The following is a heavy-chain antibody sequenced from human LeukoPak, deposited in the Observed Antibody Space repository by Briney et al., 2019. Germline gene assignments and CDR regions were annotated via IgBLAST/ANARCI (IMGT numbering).Heavy chain of an antibody. CDR2: IIPIFGTA. Sequence: GASVKVSCKASGGTFSSYAISWVRQAPGQGLEWMGGIIPIFGTANYAQKFQGRVTITADESTSTAYMEPSSLRSEDTAVYYCAREGDYYDSSGYFDYWGQGTLVTVSS. J-gene: IGHJ4*02. V-gene: IGHV1-69*13. CDR3: AREGDYYDSSGYFDY. D-gene: IGHD3-22*01. CDR1: GGTFSSYA.